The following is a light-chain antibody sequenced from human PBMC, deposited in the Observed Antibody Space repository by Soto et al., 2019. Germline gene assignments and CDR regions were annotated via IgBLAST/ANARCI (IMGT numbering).Light chain of an antibody. Sequence: EIVLTQSPGTLPLSPGERATLSCRASQSVASNYLAWYQQKPGQAPRLVIYAASGRAAGIPERFSGSGSGTDFTLTLSRLEPEDFAVYYCQQYGSAPWTFGQGTKVEIK. CDR3: QQYGSAPWT. CDR1: QSVASNY. V-gene: IGKV3-20*01. CDR2: AAS. J-gene: IGKJ1*01.